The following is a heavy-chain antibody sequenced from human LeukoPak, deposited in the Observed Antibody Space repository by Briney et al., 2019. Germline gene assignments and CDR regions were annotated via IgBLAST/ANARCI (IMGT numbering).Heavy chain of an antibody. V-gene: IGHV3-21*01. J-gene: IGHJ4*02. CDR1: GFAFSTYT. CDR2: ISSSSGYI. Sequence: PGGSLRLSCAASGFAFSTYTINWVRQAPGKGLEWVSSISSSSGYIYYADSVKGRFTISRDNAKNSLYLQMNSLRAEDTAAYYCARHPPTYYDILTGPRPAIFDYWGQGTLVTVSS. D-gene: IGHD3-9*01. CDR3: ARHPPTYYDILTGPRPAIFDY.